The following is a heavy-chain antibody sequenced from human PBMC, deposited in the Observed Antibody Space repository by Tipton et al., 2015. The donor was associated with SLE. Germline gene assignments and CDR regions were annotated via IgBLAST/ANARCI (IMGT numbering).Heavy chain of an antibody. CDR1: GGSISSSIYY. V-gene: IGHV4-39*01. D-gene: IGHD6-19*01. J-gene: IGHJ4*02. CDR2: IHYSGSN. CDR3: AGTSSSGWYVIDY. Sequence: TLSLTCTVSGGSISSSIYYWGWIRQPPGKGLEGIGSIHYSGSNAYNSSLESRVTISIDTSKSQFSLKLSSVTASDMAEYYCAGTSSSGWYVIDYWGQGTLVTVSS.